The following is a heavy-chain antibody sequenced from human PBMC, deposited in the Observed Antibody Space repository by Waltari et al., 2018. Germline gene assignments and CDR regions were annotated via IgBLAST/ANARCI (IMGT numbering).Heavy chain of an antibody. V-gene: IGHV4-59*11. CDR3: ARDFGSSWFDY. J-gene: IGHJ4*02. Sequence: QVQLQESGPGLVKPSETLSLTCTVSGGSLRSHYWSWIRQPPGKGLEWIGYIYYSGSTNYNPSLKSRVTISVDTSKNQFSLKLSSVTAADTAVYYCARDFGSSWFDYWGQGTLVTVSS. D-gene: IGHD6-13*01. CDR1: GGSLRSHY. CDR2: IYYSGST.